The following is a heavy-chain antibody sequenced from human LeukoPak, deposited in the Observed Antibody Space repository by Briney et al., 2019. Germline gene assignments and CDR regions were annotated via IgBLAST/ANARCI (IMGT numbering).Heavy chain of an antibody. CDR3: AKHWPAAVAGTKGNLYFDY. J-gene: IGHJ4*02. V-gene: IGHV3-23*01. CDR1: RFTFSSYA. CDR2: ISGSGDST. D-gene: IGHD6-19*01. Sequence: GGSLRLSCAASRFTFSSYAMSWVRQAPGKGLEWVSAISGSGDSTYYADSVKGRFTISRDNSKNTLYLQMNSLRAEDTAVYYCAKHWPAAVAGTKGNLYFDYWGQGTLVTVSS.